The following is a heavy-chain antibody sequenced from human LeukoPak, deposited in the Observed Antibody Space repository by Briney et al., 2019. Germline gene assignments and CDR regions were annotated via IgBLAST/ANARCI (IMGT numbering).Heavy chain of an antibody. V-gene: IGHV4-61*02. CDR3: ARGGLTIPSAGPWFDP. D-gene: IGHD3-3*01. Sequence: SETLSLTCTVSGGSISSGSYYWSWIRQPAGKGLEWFGRIYTSGSTNYNPSLKSRVTVSVDTSKNQFSLKLSSVTAADTAVYYCARGGLTIPSAGPWFDPWGQGTLVTVSS. J-gene: IGHJ5*02. CDR2: IYTSGST. CDR1: GGSISSGSYY.